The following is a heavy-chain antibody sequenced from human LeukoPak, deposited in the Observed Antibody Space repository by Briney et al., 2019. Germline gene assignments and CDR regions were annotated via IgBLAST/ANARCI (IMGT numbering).Heavy chain of an antibody. CDR1: GFTFSNAW. V-gene: IGHV3-15*01. J-gene: IGHJ4*02. D-gene: IGHD3-10*01. CDR3: ASYGSGSHDY. Sequence: GGSLRLSCAASGFTFSNAWMNWVRQAPGKGLEWVGRIKTKTEGGTTDYAAPVKGRFTISRDDSKNTVYLQMNSLRTEDTAVYYCASYGSGSHDYWGQGSLVTVSS. CDR2: IKTKTEGGTT.